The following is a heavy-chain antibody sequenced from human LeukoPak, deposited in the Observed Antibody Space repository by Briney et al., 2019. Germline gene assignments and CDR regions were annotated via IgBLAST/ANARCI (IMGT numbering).Heavy chain of an antibody. CDR2: IIPIFGTA. V-gene: IGHV1-69*13. Sequence: SVKVSCKASGGTFSSYAISWVRQAPGQGLEWMGGIIPIFGTANYAQKFQGRVTITADESTSTAYMELSSLRSEDTAVYYCASAVETAMVNYYYMDVWGKGTTVTVSS. CDR3: ASAVETAMVNYYYMDV. J-gene: IGHJ6*03. CDR1: GGTFSSYA. D-gene: IGHD5-18*01.